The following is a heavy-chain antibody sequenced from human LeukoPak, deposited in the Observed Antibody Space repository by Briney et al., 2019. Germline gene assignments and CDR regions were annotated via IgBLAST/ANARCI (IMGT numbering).Heavy chain of an antibody. J-gene: IGHJ6*02. Sequence: GGSLRLSCEASGFSFSHYGMHWVRQAPGKGLEWVAVISYDGSNKYYADSVKGRFTISRDNSKNTLYLQMNSLRAEDTAVYYCAAQDYDFWSGYYITEAPSRYGMDVWGQGTTVTVSS. V-gene: IGHV3-30*03. CDR2: ISYDGSNK. CDR1: GFSFSHYG. CDR3: AAQDYDFWSGYYITEAPSRYGMDV. D-gene: IGHD3-3*01.